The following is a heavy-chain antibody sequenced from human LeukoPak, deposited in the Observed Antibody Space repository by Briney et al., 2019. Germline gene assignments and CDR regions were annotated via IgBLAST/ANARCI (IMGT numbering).Heavy chain of an antibody. Sequence: GGSLRLSCAASGLTLRSYAMSWVRQAPGKGLEWVSAISGSDGSTHYADSVKGRFTISRDISNNRLYLQMNSLRAEDTAVYYCAKDVEATISSGGYYFDYWGQGTLVTVSS. D-gene: IGHD6-19*01. CDR3: AKDVEATISSGGYYFDY. CDR1: GLTLRSYA. V-gene: IGHV3-23*01. CDR2: ISGSDGST. J-gene: IGHJ4*02.